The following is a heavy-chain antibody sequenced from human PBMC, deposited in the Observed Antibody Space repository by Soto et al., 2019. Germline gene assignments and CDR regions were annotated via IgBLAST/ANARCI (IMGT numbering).Heavy chain of an antibody. CDR3: ARDYHYDSSGCLDY. CDR1: GFSFSSHG. J-gene: IGHJ4*02. Sequence: QVQLVESGGGVVRPGTSLRLSCGASGFSFSSHGMHWVRQAPGKGLEWVAVIWFDGKNKYYADSVKGRFTISRDNSKNTLYLQMNSLRAEATAVYYCARDYHYDSSGCLDYWGQGSLVTVSS. V-gene: IGHV3-33*01. D-gene: IGHD3-22*01. CDR2: IWFDGKNK.